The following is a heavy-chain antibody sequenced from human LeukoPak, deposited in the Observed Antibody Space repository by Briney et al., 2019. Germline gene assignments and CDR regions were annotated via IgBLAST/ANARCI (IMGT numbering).Heavy chain of an antibody. Sequence: ASVKVSCKASGYTFTSYYMHWVRQAPGQGLEWMGIINPRGGSASSAQKFQGRVTMTRDTSTSTVYMELSSLRSEDTAVYYCARDYHGSGSLTTFDYWGQGTLVTVSS. CDR2: INPRGGSA. CDR3: ARDYHGSGSLTTFDY. D-gene: IGHD3-10*01. J-gene: IGHJ4*02. CDR1: GYTFTSYY. V-gene: IGHV1-46*01.